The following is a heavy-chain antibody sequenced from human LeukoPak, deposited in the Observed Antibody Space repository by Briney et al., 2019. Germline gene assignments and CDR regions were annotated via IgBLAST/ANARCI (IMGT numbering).Heavy chain of an antibody. CDR1: GYTFTSYY. CDR2: INPSGGST. V-gene: IGHV1-46*01. D-gene: IGHD5-12*01. Sequence: ASVKVSCKASGYTFTSYYMHWVRQAPGQGLEWMGIINPSGGSTSYAQKFQGRVTMTRDTSMSAVYMELSSLRSEDTAVYYCAREGGYGPGFDYWGQGTLVTVSS. CDR3: AREGGYGPGFDY. J-gene: IGHJ4*02.